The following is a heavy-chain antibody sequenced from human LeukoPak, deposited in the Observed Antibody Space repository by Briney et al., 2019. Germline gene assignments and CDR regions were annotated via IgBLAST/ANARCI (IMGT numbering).Heavy chain of an antibody. J-gene: IGHJ4*02. V-gene: IGHV4-59*08. CDR1: GGSIRGHY. CDR2: IYYSRST. CDR3: ARHLNVDTAMVDY. D-gene: IGHD5-18*01. Sequence: PSETLSLTCTVSGGSIRGHYWSWIRQPPGKGLEWIGYIYYSRSTNYNPSLKSRVTISVDTSKNQFSLKLSSVTAADTAVYYCARHLNVDTAMVDYWGQGTLVTVSS.